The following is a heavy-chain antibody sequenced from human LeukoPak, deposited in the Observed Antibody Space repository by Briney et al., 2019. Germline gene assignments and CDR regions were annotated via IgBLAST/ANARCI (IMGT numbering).Heavy chain of an antibody. CDR1: GESFSGYY. J-gene: IGHJ5*02. D-gene: IGHD6-13*01. V-gene: IGHV4-34*01. CDR3: ARHLRSRKEQQLVDVGGFDP. CDR2: INHSGST. Sequence: SETLSLTCAVYGESFSGYYWSWIRQPPGKGLEWIGEINHSGSTNYNPSLKSRVTTSVDTTKNQFFLKLSSVTAADTAVYYCARHLRSRKEQQLVDVGGFDPWGQGTLVTVSS.